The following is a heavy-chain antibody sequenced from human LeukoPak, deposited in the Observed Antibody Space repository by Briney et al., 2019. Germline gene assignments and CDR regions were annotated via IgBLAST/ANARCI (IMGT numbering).Heavy chain of an antibody. CDR2: IYYSGST. V-gene: IGHV4-61*05. CDR1: GDSISSRSYY. D-gene: IGHD2-8*01. J-gene: IGHJ5*02. Sequence: SETLSLTCTVSGDSISSRSYYWGWIRQPPGKGLEWIGYIYYSGSTNYNPSLKSRVTISVDTSKNQFSLKLSSVTAADTAVYYCASLSNGAENWFDPWGQGTLVTVSS. CDR3: ASLSNGAENWFDP.